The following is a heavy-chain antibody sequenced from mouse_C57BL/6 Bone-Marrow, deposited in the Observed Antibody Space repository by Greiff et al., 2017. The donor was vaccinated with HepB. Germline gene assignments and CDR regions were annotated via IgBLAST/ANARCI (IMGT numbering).Heavy chain of an antibody. CDR3: ARNREGAYDGYYLLDY. Sequence: QVQLKESGPGLVAPSQSLSITCTVSGFSLTSYAISWVRQPPGKGLEWLGVIWTGGGTNYNSALKSRLSISKDNSKSQVFLKMNSLQTDDTARYYCARNREGAYDGYYLLDYWGQGTTLTVSS. D-gene: IGHD2-3*01. CDR1: GFSLTSYA. V-gene: IGHV2-9-1*01. CDR2: IWTGGGT. J-gene: IGHJ2*01.